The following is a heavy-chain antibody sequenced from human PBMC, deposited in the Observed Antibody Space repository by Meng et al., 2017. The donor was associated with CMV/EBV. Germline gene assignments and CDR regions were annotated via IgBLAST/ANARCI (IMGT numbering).Heavy chain of an antibody. CDR1: GFTFSSYA. Sequence: GGSLRLSCAASGFTFSSYAMHWVRQAPGKGLEWVAVISYDGSNKYYAGSVKGRFTISRDNSKNTLYLQMNSLRAEDTAVYYCARDDCSSTSCYYYYYGMDVWGQGTTVTVSS. CDR2: ISYDGSNK. D-gene: IGHD2-2*01. V-gene: IGHV3-30-3*01. CDR3: ARDDCSSTSCYYYYYGMDV. J-gene: IGHJ6*02.